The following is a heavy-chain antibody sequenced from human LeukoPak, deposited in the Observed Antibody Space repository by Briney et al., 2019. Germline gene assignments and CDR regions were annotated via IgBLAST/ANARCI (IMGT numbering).Heavy chain of an antibody. CDR3: ARDGFGSFDY. D-gene: IGHD3-10*01. CDR1: GGSISSGDYY. J-gene: IGHJ4*02. CDR2: IYTSGST. V-gene: IGHV4-61*02. Sequence: SETLSLTCTVSGGSISSGDYYWSWIRQPAGKGLEWIGRIYTSGSTNYNPSLKSRVTMSVDTSKNQFSLKLSSVTAADTAVYYCARDGFGSFDYWGQGTLVTVSS.